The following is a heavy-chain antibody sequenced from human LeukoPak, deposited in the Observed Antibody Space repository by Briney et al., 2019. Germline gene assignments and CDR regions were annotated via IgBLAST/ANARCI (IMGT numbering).Heavy chain of an antibody. D-gene: IGHD6-19*01. CDR1: GFTVSSNS. CDR2: IYSDNT. V-gene: IGHV3-53*01. Sequence: GGSLRLSCTVSGFTVSSNSMSWVRQAPGKGLEWVSFIYSDNTHYSDSVKGRFTISRDNAKNSLYLQMNSLRAEDTAVYYCARDSGSGWFDYWGQGTLVTVSS. CDR3: ARDSGSGWFDY. J-gene: IGHJ4*02.